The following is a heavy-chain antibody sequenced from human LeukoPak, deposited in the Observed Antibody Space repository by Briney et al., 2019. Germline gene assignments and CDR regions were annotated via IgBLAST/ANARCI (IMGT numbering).Heavy chain of an antibody. J-gene: IGHJ6*03. D-gene: IGHD4-17*01. V-gene: IGHV1-8*03. CDR2: MNPNSGNT. Sequence: GASVKVSCKASGYTFTSYDINWVRQATGQGLEWMGWMNPNSGNTGYAQKFQGRVTITRNTSISTAYMELSSLRSEDTAVYYCARGHTEGYYYYYMDVWGKGTTVTVSS. CDR3: ARGHTEGYYYYYMDV. CDR1: GYTFTSYD.